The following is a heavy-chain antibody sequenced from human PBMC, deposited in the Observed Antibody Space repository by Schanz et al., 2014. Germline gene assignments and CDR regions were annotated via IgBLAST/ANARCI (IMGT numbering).Heavy chain of an antibody. Sequence: QVQLVQSGAEVKKPGASVKVSCKASGYTFTSYGISWVRQAPGQGLEWMGWISGSNGNTNYTQKFQGRVTMTIDPYTSTAYMELRSLRSDDTAVFYCARDRLECGAECYSVEVFEIWGQGTLVTVSS. CDR1: GYTFTSYG. D-gene: IGHD2-21*01. J-gene: IGHJ4*02. CDR2: ISGSNGNT. CDR3: ARDRLECGAECYSVEVFEI. V-gene: IGHV1-18*01.